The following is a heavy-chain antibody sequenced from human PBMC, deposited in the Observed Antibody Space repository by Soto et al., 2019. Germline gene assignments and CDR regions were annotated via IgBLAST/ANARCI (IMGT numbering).Heavy chain of an antibody. D-gene: IGHD1-26*01. J-gene: IGHJ6*02. V-gene: IGHV3-33*01. CDR3: ARDGGRYKGHYYYYGMDV. CDR2: IWYDGSNK. Sequence: QVQLVESGGGVVQPGRSLRLSCAASGFTFSSYGMHWVRQAPGKGLEWVAVIWYDGSNKYYADSVKGRFTISRDNSKNTLSLQMNSLRAEDTAVYYCARDGGRYKGHYYYYGMDVWDQGTTVTVSS. CDR1: GFTFSSYG.